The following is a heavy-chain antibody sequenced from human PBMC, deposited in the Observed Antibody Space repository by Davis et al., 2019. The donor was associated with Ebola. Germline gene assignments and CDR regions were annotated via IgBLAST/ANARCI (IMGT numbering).Heavy chain of an antibody. J-gene: IGHJ3*02. CDR1: GFVFRNYV. Sequence: GESLKISCAASGFVFRNYVMSWVRQAPGKGLEWVSTRETSADTYYADSVKGRFTISRDNSKNTLYLQMNGLRVEDTAIYYCAKDTSNIWFDIWGQGTNVTVSS. D-gene: IGHD1-26*01. CDR2: RETSADT. CDR3: AKDTSNIWFDI. V-gene: IGHV3-23*01.